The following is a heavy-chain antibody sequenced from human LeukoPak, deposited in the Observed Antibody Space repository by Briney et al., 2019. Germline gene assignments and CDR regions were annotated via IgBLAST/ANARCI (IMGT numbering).Heavy chain of an antibody. D-gene: IGHD3-3*01. J-gene: IGHJ4*02. CDR3: ARDLTYYDFWSGYYSSGILDY. V-gene: IGHV1-69*06. Sequence: GASVKVSCKASGGTFSSYAISWVRQAPGQGLEWMGGIIPIFGTANYAQKFQGRVTITADKSTSTAYMELSSLRSEDTAVYYCARDLTYYDFWSGYYSSGILDYWGQGTLVTVSS. CDR1: GGTFSSYA. CDR2: IIPIFGTA.